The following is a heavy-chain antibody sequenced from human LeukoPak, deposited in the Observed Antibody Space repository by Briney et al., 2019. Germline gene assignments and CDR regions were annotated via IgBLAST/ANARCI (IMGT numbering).Heavy chain of an antibody. J-gene: IGHJ4*02. CDR3: ARRALYSTSKNPYYFDY. CDR1: GYSFTTYW. V-gene: IGHV5-51*01. Sequence: GESLKISCKGSGYSFTTYWIAWVRQMPRKGLEWMGIIYPGDSDTRYSPSFQGQVTISADKSISTAYLQWSSLRASDTAMYYCARRALYSTSKNPYYFDYWGQGTLVTVSS. CDR2: IYPGDSDT. D-gene: IGHD6-6*01.